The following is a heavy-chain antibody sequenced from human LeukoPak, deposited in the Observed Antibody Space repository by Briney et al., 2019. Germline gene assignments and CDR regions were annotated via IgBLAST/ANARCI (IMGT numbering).Heavy chain of an antibody. CDR3: ARPVDYDSSGYYS. Sequence: ASVKVSCKASGYTFTGYYMHWVRQAPGQGLEWMGWINPNSGGTNYAQKFQGRVTMTRDTSISTAYMELSGLRSDDTAVYYCARPVDYDSSGYYSWGQGTLVTVSS. CDR2: INPNSGGT. D-gene: IGHD3-22*01. CDR1: GYTFTGYY. J-gene: IGHJ4*02. V-gene: IGHV1-2*02.